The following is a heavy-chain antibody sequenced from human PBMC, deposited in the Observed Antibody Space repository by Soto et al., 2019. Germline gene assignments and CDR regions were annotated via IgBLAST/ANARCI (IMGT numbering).Heavy chain of an antibody. CDR3: ASTKYDSSAYYYWYLGL. J-gene: IGHJ2*01. D-gene: IGHD3-22*01. V-gene: IGHV1-69*06. Sequence: QVELVQSGAEVQKPGSSVKVSCQASEDTFRHYAISWVRQAPGQGLEWMGGIIPIFGTANYAQKFQGRVTITADTSAKTVYWELSSLRSEDTAVYYCASTKYDSSAYYYWYLGLWGRGTLVTVSS. CDR1: EDTFRHYA. CDR2: IIPIFGTA.